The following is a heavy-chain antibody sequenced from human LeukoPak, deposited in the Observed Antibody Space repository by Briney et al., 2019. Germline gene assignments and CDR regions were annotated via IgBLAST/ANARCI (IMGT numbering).Heavy chain of an antibody. V-gene: IGHV3-49*04. Sequence: QSGGSLRLSCAASGFTFSDYAMTWVRQAPGKGLEWVGFIRSKAYGGTTEYAASVKGRFTISRDDSKSIAYLQVNSLKTEDTAVYYCTGSFGELSFFAHWGQGTLVTVSS. CDR3: TGSFGELSFFAH. CDR1: GFTFSDYA. CDR2: IRSKAYGGTT. J-gene: IGHJ4*02. D-gene: IGHD3-10*01.